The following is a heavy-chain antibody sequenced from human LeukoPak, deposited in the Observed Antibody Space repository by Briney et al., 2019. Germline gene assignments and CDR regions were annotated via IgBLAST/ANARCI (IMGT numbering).Heavy chain of an antibody. CDR1: GYSFTSYD. J-gene: IGHJ3*02. D-gene: IGHD3-9*01. Sequence: ASVKVSCRASGYSFTSYDMNWVRQATGQGLEWMGWMNPNSGNTGYAQRFQGRITMTRDTSTGTAYMELSSLRSEDTAVYFCARDPINVWFAFDTWGQGTMVTVSS. V-gene: IGHV1-8*01. CDR2: MNPNSGNT. CDR3: ARDPINVWFAFDT.